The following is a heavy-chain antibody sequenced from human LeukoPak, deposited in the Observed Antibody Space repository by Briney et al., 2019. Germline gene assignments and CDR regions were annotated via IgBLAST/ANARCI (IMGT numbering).Heavy chain of an antibody. D-gene: IGHD6-19*01. J-gene: IGHJ4*01. Sequence: GGSLRLSCAASGFTFSNYAMHWVRQAPGKGLEWVSLISSGGTYEYYADSVKGRFTISRDNSKNTLYLQMNSLRAEDTAVYYCAKGIYSSGWSYFDYWGHGTLVTVSP. CDR1: GFTFSNYA. V-gene: IGHV3-30*07. CDR2: ISSGGTYE. CDR3: AKGIYSSGWSYFDY.